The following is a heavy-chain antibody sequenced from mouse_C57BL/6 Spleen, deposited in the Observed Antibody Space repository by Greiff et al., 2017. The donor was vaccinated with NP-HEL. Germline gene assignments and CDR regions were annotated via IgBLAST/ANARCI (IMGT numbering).Heavy chain of an antibody. CDR2: IYPGDGDT. CDR3: ASDVFYAMDY. V-gene: IGHV1-82*01. J-gene: IGHJ4*01. Sequence: VKLVESGPELVKPGASVKISCKASGYAFSSSWMNWVKQRPGKGLEWIGRIYPGDGDTNYNGKFKGKATLTADKSSSTAYMQLSSLTSEDSAVYFCASDVFYAMDYWGQGTSVTVSS. CDR1: GYAFSSSW.